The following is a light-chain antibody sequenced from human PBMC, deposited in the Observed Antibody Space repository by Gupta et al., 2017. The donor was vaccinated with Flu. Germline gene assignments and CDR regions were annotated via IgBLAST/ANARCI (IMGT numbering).Light chain of an antibody. CDR1: ELGDKY. Sequence: GQTASISCSGDELGDKYVCWYQQRPGQSPVLAIYQDSKRPSGIPERFSGSNSGNTATLTISGTQAMDEADYYCQAWDSSTAFFVFGPGTKVTVL. J-gene: IGLJ1*01. CDR3: QAWDSSTAFFV. CDR2: QDS. V-gene: IGLV3-1*01.